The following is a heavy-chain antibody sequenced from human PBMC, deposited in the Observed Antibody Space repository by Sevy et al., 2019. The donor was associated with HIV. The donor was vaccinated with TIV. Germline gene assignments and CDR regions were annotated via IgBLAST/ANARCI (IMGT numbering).Heavy chain of an antibody. CDR3: ARDLRVDLDY. Sequence: GGSLRLSCAASGFTFSSYAFHWVRQAPGKGLEWVAVISFDGRKTDCANSVKGRFTISKDNSKNTLHLRMSRLRGDDTAVYYCARDLRVDLDYWGQGTLVTVSS. CDR2: ISFDGRKT. CDR1: GFTFSSYA. J-gene: IGHJ4*02. V-gene: IGHV3-30*04.